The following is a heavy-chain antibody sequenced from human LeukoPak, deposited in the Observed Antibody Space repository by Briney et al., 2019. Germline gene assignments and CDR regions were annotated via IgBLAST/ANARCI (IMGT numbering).Heavy chain of an antibody. CDR2: IYYSGST. D-gene: IGHD5-18*01. V-gene: IGHV4-39*07. CDR1: GGSISSSSYY. CDR3: ARGGYSYGYDFDY. Sequence: PSETLSLTCTVSGGSISSSSYYWGWIRQPPGKGLEWIGSIYYSGSTYYNPSLKSRVTISVDRSKNQFSLKLSSVTAADTAVYYCARGGYSYGYDFDYWGQGTLVTVSS. J-gene: IGHJ4*02.